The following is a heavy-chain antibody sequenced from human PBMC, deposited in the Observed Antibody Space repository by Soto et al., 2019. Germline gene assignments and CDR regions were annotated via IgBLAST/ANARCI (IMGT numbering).Heavy chain of an antibody. V-gene: IGHV3-23*01. J-gene: IGHJ4*02. CDR1: GFTFISYS. Sequence: GGLVKVSFSASGFTFISYSMSWVRQAPGKGLEWVSGFRTGGDDGTTYYADSVKGRFTISRDNSKNTLFLQMNSLRAEDTAIYYCAKKVNSGPGSQYFDYWGQGTLVTVSS. CDR3: AKKVNSGPGSQYFDY. D-gene: IGHD3-10*01. CDR2: FRTGGDDGTT.